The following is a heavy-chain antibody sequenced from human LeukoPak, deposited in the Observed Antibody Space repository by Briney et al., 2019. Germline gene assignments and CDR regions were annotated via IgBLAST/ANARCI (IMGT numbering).Heavy chain of an antibody. CDR2: IYSGGST. D-gene: IGHD3-22*01. CDR1: GFTFSSYA. CDR3: YYDSSGHYYGMDV. V-gene: IGHV3-66*01. J-gene: IGHJ6*02. Sequence: GGSLRLSCAASGFTFSSYAMSWVRQAPGKRLEWVSVIYSGGSTYYADSVKGRFTISRDNSKNTLYLQMNSLRAEDTAVYYCYYDSSGHYYGMDVWGQGTTVTVSS.